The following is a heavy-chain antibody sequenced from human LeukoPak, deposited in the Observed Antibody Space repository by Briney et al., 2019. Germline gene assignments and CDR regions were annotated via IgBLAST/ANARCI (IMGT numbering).Heavy chain of an antibody. CDR1: GGSISSGGYS. CDR2: IYYSGST. J-gene: IGHJ4*02. D-gene: IGHD1-26*01. Sequence: KSSETLSLTCAVSGGSISSGGYSWSWIRQPPGKGLEWIGYIYYSGSTYYNPSLKSRVTISVDTSKNQFSLKLSSVTAADTAVYYCARHSGSKGSFDYWGQGTLVTVSS. CDR3: ARHSGSKGSFDY. V-gene: IGHV4-30-2*03.